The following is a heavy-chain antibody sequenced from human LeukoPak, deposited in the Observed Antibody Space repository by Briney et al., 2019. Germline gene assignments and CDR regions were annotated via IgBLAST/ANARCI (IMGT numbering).Heavy chain of an antibody. CDR2: INPNSGGT. D-gene: IGHD6-6*01. V-gene: IGHV1-2*04. CDR1: GYTFTGYY. J-gene: IGHJ6*02. Sequence: ASVNVSCKASGYTFTGYYMHWVRQAPGQGLEWMGWINPNSGGTNYAQKFQGWVTMTRDTSISTAYMELSRLRSDDTAVYYCATSYSSSPTSYYYGMDVWGQGTTVTVSS. CDR3: ATSYSSSPTSYYYGMDV.